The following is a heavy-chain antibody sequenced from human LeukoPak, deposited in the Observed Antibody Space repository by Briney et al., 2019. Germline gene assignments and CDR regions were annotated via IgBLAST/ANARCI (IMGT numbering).Heavy chain of an antibody. V-gene: IGHV1-18*01. CDR3: ARRSGYDYGSFYYYYGMDV. D-gene: IGHD5-12*01. CDR2: ISAYNGNT. J-gene: IGHJ6*02. Sequence: ASVKVSCKASGYTFTSYDMNWVRQAPGQGLEWMGWISAYNGNTNYAQKLQGRVTMTTDASTSTAYMELRSLRSDDTAVYYCARRSGYDYGSFYYYYGMDVWGQGTTVTVSS. CDR1: GYTFTSYD.